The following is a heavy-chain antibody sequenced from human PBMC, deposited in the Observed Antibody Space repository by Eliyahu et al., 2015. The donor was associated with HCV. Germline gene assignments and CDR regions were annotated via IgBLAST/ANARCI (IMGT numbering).Heavy chain of an antibody. CDR1: GFTFSXXS. V-gene: IGHV3-21*01. Sequence: EVQLVESGGGLVKPGGSLRLSCAAXGFTFSXXSMNWVRQAPGKGLEWVSSISSSSSYIYYADSVKGRFTISRDNAKNSLYLQMNSLRAEDTAVYYCARDPQGPSDYWGQGTLVTVSS. J-gene: IGHJ4*02. CDR2: ISSSSSYI. CDR3: ARDPQGPSDY.